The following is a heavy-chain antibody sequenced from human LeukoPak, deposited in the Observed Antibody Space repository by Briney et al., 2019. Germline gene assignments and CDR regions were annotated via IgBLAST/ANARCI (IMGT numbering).Heavy chain of an antibody. V-gene: IGHV4-59*01. Sequence: LETLSLTSTVSGGSIRRYYWSWIRQPPGKGLEWIGYIYYSGSTNYSPPLKSRVTISVDTSKNQFSLKLSSVTAADTALYYCARGYRPHTSGWDYWGQGTLVTVSS. CDR3: ARGYRPHTSGWDY. CDR1: GGSIRRYY. D-gene: IGHD6-19*01. J-gene: IGHJ4*02. CDR2: IYYSGST.